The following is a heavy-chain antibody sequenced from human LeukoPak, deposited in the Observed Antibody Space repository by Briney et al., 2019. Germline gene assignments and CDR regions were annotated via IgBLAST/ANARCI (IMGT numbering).Heavy chain of an antibody. Sequence: GGSLRLSCAASGFTVSSNYMSWVRQAPGKGLEWVSVIYSGGTTYYADSVKGRFTISRDNSKNTLFLQMNSLRAEDTAVYYCARELVVTAGDHYYYGMDVWGQGTTVTVSS. CDR2: IYSGGTT. J-gene: IGHJ6*02. D-gene: IGHD2-8*02. CDR1: GFTVSSNY. CDR3: ARELVVTAGDHYYYGMDV. V-gene: IGHV3-53*01.